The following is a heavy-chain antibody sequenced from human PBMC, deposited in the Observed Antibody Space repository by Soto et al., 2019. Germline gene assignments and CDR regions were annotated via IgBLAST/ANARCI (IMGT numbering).Heavy chain of an antibody. D-gene: IGHD1-26*01. V-gene: IGHV4-4*07. J-gene: IGHJ4*02. CDR1: GGSISSYY. CDR2: IYTSGST. Sequence: SETLSLTCTVSGGSISSYYWSWIRQPAGKGLEWIGRIYTSGSTNYNPSLKSRVTMSVDTSKNQFSLKLSSVTAADTAVYYCAREWSYYDTYYFDYWGQGTLVTVSS. CDR3: AREWSYYDTYYFDY.